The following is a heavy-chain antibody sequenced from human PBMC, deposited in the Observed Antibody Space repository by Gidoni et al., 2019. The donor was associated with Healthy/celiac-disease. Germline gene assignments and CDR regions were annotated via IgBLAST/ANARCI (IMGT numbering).Heavy chain of an antibody. J-gene: IGHJ5*02. CDR3: ASDRDCSSTSCPVGP. CDR2: IIPIFGTA. V-gene: IGHV1-69*01. Sequence: QVQLVQSGAEVKKPGPSVKVSCKASGGPFTSYAISWVRQAPGQGLEWMGGIIPIFGTANYAQKFQGRGTITADESTSTAYMELSSLRSEDTAVYYCASDRDCSSTSCPVGPWGQGTLVTVSS. D-gene: IGHD2-2*01. CDR1: GGPFTSYA.